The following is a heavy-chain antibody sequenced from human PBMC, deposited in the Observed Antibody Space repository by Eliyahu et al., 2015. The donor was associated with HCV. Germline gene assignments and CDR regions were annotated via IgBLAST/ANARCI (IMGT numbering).Heavy chain of an antibody. D-gene: IGHD3-3*01. CDR2: INHSGST. CDR1: GGSFSGYY. J-gene: IGHJ6*02. Sequence: QVQLQQWGAGLLKPSETLSLTXAVYGGSFSGYYWSWIRQPPGKGLEWIGGINHSGSTNYNPSLKSRVTISVDTSKNQFSLKLSSVTAADAAVYYCARDVKILGVEDYYYDMDVWGQGTTVTVSS. CDR3: ARDVKILGVEDYYYDMDV. V-gene: IGHV4-34*01.